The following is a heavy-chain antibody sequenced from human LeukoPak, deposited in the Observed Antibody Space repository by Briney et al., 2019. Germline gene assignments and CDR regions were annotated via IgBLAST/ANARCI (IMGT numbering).Heavy chain of an antibody. CDR3: ATDSSLYSSSWTDLDY. Sequence: GASVKVSCKVSGYTLTELSMHWVRQAPGKGLEWMGGFDPEDGETIYAQKFQGRVTMTEDTSTGTAYMELSSLRSEDTAVYYCATDSSLYSSSWTDLDYWGQGTLVTVSS. D-gene: IGHD6-13*01. CDR2: FDPEDGET. J-gene: IGHJ4*02. V-gene: IGHV1-24*01. CDR1: GYTLTELS.